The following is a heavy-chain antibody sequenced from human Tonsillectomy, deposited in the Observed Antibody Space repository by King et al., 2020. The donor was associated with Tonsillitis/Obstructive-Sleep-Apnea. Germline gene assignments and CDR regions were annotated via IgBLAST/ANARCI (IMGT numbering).Heavy chain of an antibody. CDR1: GGSITSYNW. CDR2: IYHSGTT. Sequence: QLQESGPGLVKPSGTLSLTCAVSGGSITSYNWWSWVRQPPGKGLEWIGEIYHSGTTNYNPSLKSRVTISVDKSKNQFSLKLSSVTAADTAVYYCARVLTNYYYYYYMDVWGRGTTVTVSS. CDR3: ARVLTNYYYYYYMDV. D-gene: IGHD1/OR15-1a*01. V-gene: IGHV4-4*02. J-gene: IGHJ6*03.